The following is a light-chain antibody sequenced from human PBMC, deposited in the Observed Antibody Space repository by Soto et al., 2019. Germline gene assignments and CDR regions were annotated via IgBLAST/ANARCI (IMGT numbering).Light chain of an antibody. V-gene: IGKV1-5*01. Sequence: DIQLTQSPSTLSASVGDRVTITCRASQSITTWLAWYQQKPGKAPNLLIHDASSLESGVPSRFSGSGSGTEFTLTISSLQPDDFATYYCQQYNTYWTFGQGTKVDI. J-gene: IGKJ1*01. CDR3: QQYNTYWT. CDR2: DAS. CDR1: QSITTW.